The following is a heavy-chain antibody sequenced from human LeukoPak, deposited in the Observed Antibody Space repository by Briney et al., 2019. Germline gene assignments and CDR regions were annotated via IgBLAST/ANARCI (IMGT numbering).Heavy chain of an antibody. CDR2: ISSSSSYI. Sequence: GGSLRFSCAASGFTFSSYSMNWVRQAPGKGLEWVSSISSSSSYIYYADSVKGRFTISRDNAKNSLYLQMNSLRAEDTAVYYCARRYGGYSYGPPFDYWGQGTLVTVSS. J-gene: IGHJ4*02. D-gene: IGHD5-18*01. CDR3: ARRYGGYSYGPPFDY. V-gene: IGHV3-21*01. CDR1: GFTFSSYS.